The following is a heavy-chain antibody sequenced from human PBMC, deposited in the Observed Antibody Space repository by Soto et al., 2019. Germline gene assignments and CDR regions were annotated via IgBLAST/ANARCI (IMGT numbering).Heavy chain of an antibody. CDR1: GDSISTDY. V-gene: IGHV4-59*08. CDR3: ARHLLLYYYDSSGYYLRDAFDI. CDR2: IYYGGST. Sequence: SETLSLTCTVYGDSISTDYWSWIRQSPGKGLEWIGFIYYGGSTNYNPSQKSRVTISVDTPKNQFSLKLSSVTAADTAVYYFARHLLLYYYDSSGYYLRDAFDIWGQGTMVT. J-gene: IGHJ3*02. D-gene: IGHD3-22*01.